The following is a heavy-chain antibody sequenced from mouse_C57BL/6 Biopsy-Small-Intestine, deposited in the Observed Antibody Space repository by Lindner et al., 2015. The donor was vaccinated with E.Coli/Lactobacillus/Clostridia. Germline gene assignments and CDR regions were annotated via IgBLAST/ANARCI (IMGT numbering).Heavy chain of an antibody. J-gene: IGHJ2*01. Sequence: SVKVSCKASGYSFTNYYMHWVRQAPGKGLEWMGGFDPEDGDAIYAQKFQGRVTMTEETSTDTAYMELSSLKSEDTAVYYCATRTGWLEPYFDFWGQGTLVTVSS. CDR3: ATRTGWLEPYFDF. CDR1: GYSFTNYY. V-gene: IGHV1-50*01. CDR2: FDPEDGDA. D-gene: IGHD1-2*01.